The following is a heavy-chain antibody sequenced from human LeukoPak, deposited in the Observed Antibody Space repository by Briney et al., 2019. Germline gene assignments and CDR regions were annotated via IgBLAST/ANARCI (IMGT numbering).Heavy chain of an antibody. D-gene: IGHD2-2*02. CDR2: INHSGST. CDR3: ARGYIVVVPAAIVQSSYYYYYGMDV. J-gene: IGHJ6*02. Sequence: SETLSLTCAVYGGSFSGYYWSWIRQPPGKGLEWIGEINHSGSTNYNPSLKSRVTISVDTSKNQFSLKLSSVTAADTAVYYCARGYIVVVPAAIVQSSYYYYYGMDVWGQGTTVTVSS. CDR1: GGSFSGYY. V-gene: IGHV4-34*01.